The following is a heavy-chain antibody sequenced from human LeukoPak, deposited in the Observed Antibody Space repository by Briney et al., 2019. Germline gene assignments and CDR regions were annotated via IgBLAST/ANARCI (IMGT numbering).Heavy chain of an antibody. J-gene: IGHJ4*02. CDR2: ISSPSSTI. D-gene: IGHD3-22*01. V-gene: IGHV3-48*01. CDR3: ARDGGDSSGYYPY. CDR1: GFTFSSYS. Sequence: GGSLRLSCAASGFTFSSYSMNWVRQAPGKGLEWVSYISSPSSTIYYADSVKGRFTISRDNAKSSLYLQMNSLRAEDTAVYYCARDGGDSSGYYPYWGQGTLVTVSS.